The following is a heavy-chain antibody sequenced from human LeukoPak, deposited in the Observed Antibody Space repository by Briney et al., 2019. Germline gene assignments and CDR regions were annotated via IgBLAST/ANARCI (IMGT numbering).Heavy chain of an antibody. CDR3: AKAGDSYGDTSPDYFDY. D-gene: IGHD4-17*01. J-gene: IGHJ4*02. CDR2: IRYDGSNK. CDR1: GFTFSSYG. Sequence: GGSLRLSCAASGFTFSSYGMHWVRQAPGKGLEWVAFIRYDGSNKYYADSVKGRFTISRDNSKNTLYLQMNSLRAEDTAVYYCAKAGDSYGDTSPDYFDYWGQGTLVTVSS. V-gene: IGHV3-30*02.